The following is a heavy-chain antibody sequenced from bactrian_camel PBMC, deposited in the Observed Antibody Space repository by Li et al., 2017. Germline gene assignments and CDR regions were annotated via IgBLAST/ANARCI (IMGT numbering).Heavy chain of an antibody. J-gene: IGHJ4*01. CDR3: AGDLSYVPNNY. Sequence: HVQLVESGGDLVQPGGSLRLSCAASGITFSSYYMSWVRQAPGKGLEWVSRIYAGSSTTFYADSVKGRFTISRVNAKNTLYLQMNSLKTEDTATYYCAGDLSYVPNNYWGQGTQVTVS. D-gene: IGHD3*01. CDR1: GITFSSYY. CDR2: IYAGSSTT. V-gene: IGHV3-2*01.